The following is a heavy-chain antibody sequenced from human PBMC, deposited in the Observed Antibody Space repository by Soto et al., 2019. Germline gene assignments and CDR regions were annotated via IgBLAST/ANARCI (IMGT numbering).Heavy chain of an antibody. CDR3: AKDLTAGTTDSYYYYGMDV. CDR2: ISGSGGST. D-gene: IGHD1-7*01. CDR1: GFTFSSYA. Sequence: GGSLRLSCAASGFTFSSYAMSWVRQAPGKGLDWVSAISGSGGSTYYADSVKGRFTISRDNSKNTLYLQMNSLRAEDTAVYYCAKDLTAGTTDSYYYYGMDVWGQGTTVTVSS. V-gene: IGHV3-23*01. J-gene: IGHJ6*02.